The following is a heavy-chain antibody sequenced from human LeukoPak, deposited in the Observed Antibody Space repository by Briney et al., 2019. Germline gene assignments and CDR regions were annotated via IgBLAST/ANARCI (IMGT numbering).Heavy chain of an antibody. V-gene: IGHV1-2*06. J-gene: IGHJ4*02. Sequence: ASVKVSCKASGYTFTGYYMHWVRQAPGQGREWMGRINPNSGGTNYAQKFQGRVTMTRDTSISTAYMELSRLRSDDTAVYYCARVNKGYCSGGSCYPLGYWGQGTLVTVSS. CDR2: INPNSGGT. D-gene: IGHD2-15*01. CDR3: ARVNKGYCSGGSCYPLGY. CDR1: GYTFTGYY.